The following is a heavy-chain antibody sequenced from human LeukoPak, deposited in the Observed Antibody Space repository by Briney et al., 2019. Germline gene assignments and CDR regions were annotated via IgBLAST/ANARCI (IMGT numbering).Heavy chain of an antibody. CDR2: IYCSGST. J-gene: IGHJ6*02. V-gene: IGHV4-61*01. CDR1: GGSVSSGSYY. Sequence: SETLSLTCTVSGGSVSSGSYYWSWIRQPPGKGLEWIGYIYCSGSTNYNPSLKSRVTISVDTSKNQFSLKLSSVTAADTAVYYCARDHLPYYYYGMDVWGQGTTVTVSS. CDR3: ARDHLPYYYYGMDV.